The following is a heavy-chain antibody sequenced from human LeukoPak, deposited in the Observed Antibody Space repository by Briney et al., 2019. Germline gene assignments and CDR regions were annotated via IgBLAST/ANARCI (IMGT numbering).Heavy chain of an antibody. CDR1: GFTFSNFW. D-gene: IGHD3-9*01. Sequence: PGGSLRLSCAASGFTFSNFWMSWVRQAPGKGLEWVANINPDGSAKYYVDSVKGRFTISRDNAENSLYLQMNSLRAEDTAVYFCTRDPDKSSKVDFWGQGTLVTVSS. CDR3: TRDPDKSSKVDF. J-gene: IGHJ4*02. CDR2: INPDGSAK. V-gene: IGHV3-7*03.